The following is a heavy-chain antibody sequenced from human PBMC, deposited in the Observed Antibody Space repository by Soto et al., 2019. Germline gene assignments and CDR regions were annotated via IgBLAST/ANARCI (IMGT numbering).Heavy chain of an antibody. V-gene: IGHV4-59*01. CDR3: AREQYNWKL. CDR2: VYHTGNT. CDR1: GVYITPYS. D-gene: IGHD1-20*01. Sequence: SDTLSLTCTVSGVYITPYSWTWIRHPPGKGLEWIGDVYHTGNTYYNPALKSRVTISLDTSKNQVSLRLKSVTAADTAVYYCAREQYNWKLWGQGTLVTVSS. J-gene: IGHJ4*02.